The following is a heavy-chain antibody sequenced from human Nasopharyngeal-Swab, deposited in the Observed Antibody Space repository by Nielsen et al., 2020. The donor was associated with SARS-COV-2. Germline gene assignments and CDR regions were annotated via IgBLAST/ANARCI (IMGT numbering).Heavy chain of an antibody. CDR2: ISYDGSNK. Sequence: GSLRLSCAASGFTFSSYGMHWVRQAPGKGLEWVAVISYDGSNKYYADSVKGRFTISRDNSKNTLYLQMNSLRAEDTAVYYCAKEGGSSSGINGGIYYYYYYGMDVWGQGTTVTVSS. J-gene: IGHJ6*02. CDR3: AKEGGSSSGINGGIYYYYYYGMDV. V-gene: IGHV3-30*18. D-gene: IGHD6-6*01. CDR1: GFTFSSYG.